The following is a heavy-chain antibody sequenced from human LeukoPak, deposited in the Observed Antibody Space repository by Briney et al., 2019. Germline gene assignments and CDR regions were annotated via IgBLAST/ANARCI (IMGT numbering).Heavy chain of an antibody. D-gene: IGHD2-15*01. CDR2: INPSGGST. Sequence: GASVKVSCKASGYTFTSYYMHWVRQAPGQGLEWMGIINPSGGSTSYAQKFQGRVTMTRDMSMSTVYMELSSLRSEDTAVYYCARDFSGGSYPTYYMDVWGKGTTVTVSS. J-gene: IGHJ6*03. CDR3: ARDFSGGSYPTYYMDV. V-gene: IGHV1-46*01. CDR1: GYTFTSYY.